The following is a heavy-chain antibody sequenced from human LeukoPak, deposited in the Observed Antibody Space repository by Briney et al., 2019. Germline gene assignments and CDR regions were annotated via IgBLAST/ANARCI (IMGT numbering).Heavy chain of an antibody. D-gene: IGHD3-10*01. V-gene: IGHV3-23*01. CDR3: YGGLHYGSGRKGPDY. CDR2: ISGSGGST. Sequence: GGSLRLSCAASGFTFSSYAMSWVRQAPGKGLECVSAISGSGGSTYYADSVKGRFTISRDNSKNTLYLQMNSLRAEDTAVYYCYGGLHYGSGRKGPDYWGQGTLVTVSS. CDR1: GFTFSSYA. J-gene: IGHJ4*02.